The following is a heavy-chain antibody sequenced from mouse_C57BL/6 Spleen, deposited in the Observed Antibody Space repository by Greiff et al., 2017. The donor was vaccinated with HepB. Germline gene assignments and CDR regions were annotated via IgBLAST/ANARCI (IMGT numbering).Heavy chain of an antibody. CDR2: IYPGDGDT. V-gene: IGHV1-82*01. J-gene: IGHJ4*01. CDR3: ARSYYSNYYDAMDY. D-gene: IGHD2-5*01. Sequence: QVQLQQSGPELVKPGASVKISCKASGYAFSSSWMNWVKQRPGKGLEWIGRIYPGDGDTNYNGKFKGKATLTADKSSSTAYMQLRSLTSEDSAVYFCARSYYSNYYDAMDYWGQGTSVTVSS. CDR1: GYAFSSSW.